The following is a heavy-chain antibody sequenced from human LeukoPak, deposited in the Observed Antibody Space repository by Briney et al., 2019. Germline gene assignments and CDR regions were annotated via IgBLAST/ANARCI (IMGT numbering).Heavy chain of an antibody. Sequence: GGSLRLSCAASGFTFSSYAMSWVRQAPGKGLEWVSAISGSGGSTYYADSVKGRFTISRDNAKNSLYLQMNSLRAEDTAVYYCARSLSGYPNWFDPWGQGTLVTVSS. CDR3: ARSLSGYPNWFDP. CDR1: GFTFSSYA. J-gene: IGHJ5*02. CDR2: ISGSGGST. D-gene: IGHD3-16*02. V-gene: IGHV3-23*01.